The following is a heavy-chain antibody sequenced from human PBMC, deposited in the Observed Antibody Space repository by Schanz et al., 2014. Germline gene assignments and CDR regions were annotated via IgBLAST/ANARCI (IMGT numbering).Heavy chain of an antibody. Sequence: QVQLQQWGAGLLKPSETLSLTCAVYGGSFSGYYWSWIRQPPGKGLEWIGEINHSGSTNYNPSLKSRVTIPVDTSKNQFSLKLPSVTAADTAVFYCARRDNYLSAFDIWGQGTMVTVSS. CDR3: ARRDNYLSAFDI. J-gene: IGHJ3*02. V-gene: IGHV4-34*01. CDR2: INHSGST. CDR1: GGSFSGYY. D-gene: IGHD4-4*01.